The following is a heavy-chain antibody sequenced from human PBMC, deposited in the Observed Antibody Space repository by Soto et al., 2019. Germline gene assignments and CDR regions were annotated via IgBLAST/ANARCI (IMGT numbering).Heavy chain of an antibody. CDR3: ARGSLYCSSTSCSYGMDV. CDR2: IWFDGSNE. Sequence: QVQLVESGGGVVQPGWSLRLSCAASGFTFSDYGMHWVRQAPSEGLQWVAVIWFDGSNEHYADSVKGRFTISRDNSKNTLYLQMYSLRAGDTAVYYCARGSLYCSSTSCSYGMDVWGQGTTVTVSS. CDR1: GFTFSDYG. J-gene: IGHJ6*02. D-gene: IGHD2-15*01. V-gene: IGHV3-33*01.